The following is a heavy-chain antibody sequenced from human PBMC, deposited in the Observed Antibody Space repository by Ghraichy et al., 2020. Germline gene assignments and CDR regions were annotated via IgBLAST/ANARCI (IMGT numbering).Heavy chain of an antibody. CDR1: GFTFSSYA. CDR3: AKDRDSSSGWFWGFDY. Sequence: GGSLRLSCAASGFTFSSYAMSWVRQAPGKGLEWVSAISGSGGSTYYADSVKGRFTISRDNSKNTLYLQMNSLRAEDTAVYYCAKDRDSSSGWFWGFDYWGQGTLVTVSS. CDR2: ISGSGGST. V-gene: IGHV3-23*01. D-gene: IGHD6-19*01. J-gene: IGHJ4*02.